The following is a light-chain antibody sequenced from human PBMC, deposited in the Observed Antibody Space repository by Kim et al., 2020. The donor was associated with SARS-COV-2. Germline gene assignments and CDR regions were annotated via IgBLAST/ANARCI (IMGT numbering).Light chain of an antibody. Sequence: APLNVTCTQGSGHSGYAIAWHQQQPAKGPRYLMKLNTDGSHSKGDGIPDRFSGSSSGAERYLTISSLQSEDEADYYCQSWDTGIQVFGGGTQLTVL. V-gene: IGLV4-69*01. J-gene: IGLJ3*02. CDR1: SGHSGYA. CDR2: LNTDGSH. CDR3: QSWDTGIQV.